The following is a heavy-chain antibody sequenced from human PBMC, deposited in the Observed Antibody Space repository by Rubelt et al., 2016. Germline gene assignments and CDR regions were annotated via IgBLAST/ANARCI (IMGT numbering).Heavy chain of an antibody. V-gene: IGHV4-59*01. Sequence: TVSGGSISGYFWSWIRQPPGKGLEWIGYIYYSWSTNYHSSLKSRVTISVDTSKSQFSLILSSVTAADTAVYYWARVGDSGGGYGYTGLYYFDYWGQGTLVTVSS. D-gene: IGHD5-18*01. CDR1: GGSISGYF. CDR3: ARVGDSGGGYGYTGLYYFDY. J-gene: IGHJ4*02. CDR2: IYYSWST.